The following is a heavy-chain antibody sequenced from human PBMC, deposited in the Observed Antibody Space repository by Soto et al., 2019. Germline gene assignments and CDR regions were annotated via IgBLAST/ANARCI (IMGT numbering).Heavy chain of an antibody. Sequence: SVKVSCKASGFTFTSSAVQWVRQARGQRLEWIGWIVVGSGNTNYAQKFQERVTITRDMSTSTAYMELSSLGSEDTAVYYCAVDSAYGSGSWSGYYYGMDVWGQGTTVTVSS. CDR2: IVVGSGNT. V-gene: IGHV1-58*01. D-gene: IGHD3-10*01. J-gene: IGHJ6*02. CDR3: AVDSAYGSGSWSGYYYGMDV. CDR1: GFTFTSSA.